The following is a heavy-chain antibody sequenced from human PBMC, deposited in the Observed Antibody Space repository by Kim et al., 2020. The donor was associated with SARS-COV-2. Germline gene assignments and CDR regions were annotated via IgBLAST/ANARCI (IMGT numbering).Heavy chain of an antibody. CDR3: ATTEIKWELLRAPTYDY. D-gene: IGHD1-26*01. J-gene: IGHJ4*02. V-gene: IGHV4-61*02. CDR2: IYTSGST. Sequence: SETLSLTCTVSGGSISSGSYYWSWIRQPAGKGLEWIGRIYTSGSTNYNPSLKSRVTISVDTSKNQFSLKLSSVTAADTAVYYCATTEIKWELLRAPTYDYWGQGTLVTVSS. CDR1: GGSISSGSYY.